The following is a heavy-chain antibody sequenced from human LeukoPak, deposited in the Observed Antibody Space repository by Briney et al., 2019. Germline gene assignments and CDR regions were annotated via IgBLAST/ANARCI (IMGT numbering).Heavy chain of an antibody. CDR2: MNPNSGNA. V-gene: IGHV1-8*03. CDR1: GYTFTSYD. J-gene: IGHJ6*03. CDR3: ARGYEGSGWYVPSYYYYMDV. D-gene: IGHD6-19*01. Sequence: ASVKVSCKASGYTFTSYDINWVRQATGQGLEWMGWMNPNSGNAGYAQKFQGRVTITRNTSISTAYMELSSLRSEDTAVYYCARGYEGSGWYVPSYYYYMDVWGKGTTVTVSS.